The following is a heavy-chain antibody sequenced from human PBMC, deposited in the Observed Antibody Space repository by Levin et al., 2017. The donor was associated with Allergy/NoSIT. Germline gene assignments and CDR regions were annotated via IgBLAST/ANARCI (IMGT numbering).Heavy chain of an antibody. CDR2: ITGSGGST. V-gene: IGHV3-23*01. J-gene: IGHJ6*03. D-gene: IGHD2-21*01. CDR1: GFIFRSFA. CDR3: AKPNCGGDCYTDSYYYYMDV. Sequence: GGSLRLSCAASGFIFRSFAMNWVRQAPGKGLEWVSTITGSGGSTYYADSVKGRFTISRDNSKNTLFLQMNSLRAEDTAIYSCAKPNCGGDCYTDSYYYYMDVWGKGTAVTVSS.